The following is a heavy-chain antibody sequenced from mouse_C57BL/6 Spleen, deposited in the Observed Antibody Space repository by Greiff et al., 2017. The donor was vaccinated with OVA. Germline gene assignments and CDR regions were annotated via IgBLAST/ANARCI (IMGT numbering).Heavy chain of an antibody. Sequence: QVQLQQPGAELVMPGASVKLSCKASGYTFTSYWMHWVKQRPGQGLEWIGEIDPSDSYTNYNQKFKGKSTLTVDKSSSTAYMQLSSLTSEDSAVYYCARFVYDGYAFDYWGQGTTLTVSS. CDR1: GYTFTSYW. V-gene: IGHV1-69*01. D-gene: IGHD2-3*01. CDR3: ARFVYDGYAFDY. CDR2: IDPSDSYT. J-gene: IGHJ2*01.